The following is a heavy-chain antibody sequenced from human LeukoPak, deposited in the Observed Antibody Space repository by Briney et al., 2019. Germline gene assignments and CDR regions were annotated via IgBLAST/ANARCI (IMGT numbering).Heavy chain of an antibody. V-gene: IGHV4-34*01. Sequence: SETLSLTCAVYGGSFSGYYWSWIRQPPGKGLEWIGEINHSGSTNYNPSLKSRVTISVDTSKNQFSLKLSSVTAADTAVYYCARHLLRTSTSFDYWDQGNLVTVSS. CDR2: INHSGST. D-gene: IGHD1-14*01. CDR1: GGSFSGYY. J-gene: IGHJ4*02. CDR3: ARHLLRTSTSFDY.